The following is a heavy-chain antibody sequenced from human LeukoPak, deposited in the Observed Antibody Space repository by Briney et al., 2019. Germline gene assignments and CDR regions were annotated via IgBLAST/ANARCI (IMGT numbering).Heavy chain of an antibody. Sequence: TGGSLRLSCAASGFTFSNYGMSWVRQAPGKGLEWVSAISGSGGSTYYADSVKGRFTISRDNAKNSLYLQMNSLRAEDTAVYYCARNLGSLWRKSISGSYFDYWGQGTLVTVSS. J-gene: IGHJ4*02. CDR1: GFTFSNYG. V-gene: IGHV3-23*01. CDR3: ARNLGSLWRKSISGSYFDY. CDR2: ISGSGGST. D-gene: IGHD1-26*01.